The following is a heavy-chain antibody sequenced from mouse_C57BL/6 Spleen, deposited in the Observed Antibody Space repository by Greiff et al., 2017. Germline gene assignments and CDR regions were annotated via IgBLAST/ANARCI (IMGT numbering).Heavy chain of an antibody. Sequence: QVQLQQPGAELVKPGASVKLSCKASGYTFTSYWMHWVKQRPGQGLEWIGMIHPNSGSTNYNEKFKSKATLTVDKSSSTAYMQLSSLTSEDSAVYYCAIRGDDVSPQTLYWYFDVWGTGTTVTVSS. CDR2: IHPNSGST. V-gene: IGHV1-64*01. J-gene: IGHJ1*03. CDR1: GYTFTSYW. CDR3: AIRGDDVSPQTLYWYFDV. D-gene: IGHD2-3*01.